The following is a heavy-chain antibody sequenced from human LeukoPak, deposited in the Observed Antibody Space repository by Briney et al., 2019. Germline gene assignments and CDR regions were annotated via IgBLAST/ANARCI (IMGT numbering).Heavy chain of an antibody. V-gene: IGHV3-48*03. CDR3: AKDWGPWLESWSGAFDV. D-gene: IGHD3-16*01. CDR2: IGSSGSPI. CDR1: GFTLSSYE. J-gene: IGHJ3*01. Sequence: GGSLRLSCAASGFTLSSYEMNWVRQAPGKGLEWVSYIGSSGSPIHYADSVEGRFTISRDNAKNSLYLQMNSLRAEDTAVYYCAKDWGPWLESWSGAFDVWGQGTMVTVSS.